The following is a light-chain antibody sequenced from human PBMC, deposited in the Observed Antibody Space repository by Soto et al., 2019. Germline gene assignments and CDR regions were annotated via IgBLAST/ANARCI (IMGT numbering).Light chain of an antibody. CDR2: WAS. J-gene: IGKJ2*01. CDR1: QSVLYSSTNKNY. V-gene: IGKV4-1*01. Sequence: DIVMTQSPDSLAVSLGERATINCKSSQSVLYSSTNKNYLAWYQHKPGQPPKLLIYWASTRESGVPDRFSGSGSGTDFTLTISSLQAEDVAVYYCHQYYNPPYTFGQGTKLEIK. CDR3: HQYYNPPYT.